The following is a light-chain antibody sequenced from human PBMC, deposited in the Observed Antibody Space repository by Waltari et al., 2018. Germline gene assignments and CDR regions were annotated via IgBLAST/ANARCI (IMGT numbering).Light chain of an antibody. Sequence: ARITCGGNNIGDKRVHWYQQKSGQAPILVVYEDDDRPSGIPERFSGSNSGKTATLTISRVEVADEADFYDQVWDSDGDRVVFGGGTKLTVL. V-gene: IGLV3-21*02. CDR3: QVWDSDGDRVV. CDR2: EDD. CDR1: NIGDKR. J-gene: IGLJ2*01.